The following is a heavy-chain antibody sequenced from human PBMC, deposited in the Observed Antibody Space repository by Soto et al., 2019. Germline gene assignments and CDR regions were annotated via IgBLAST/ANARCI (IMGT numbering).Heavy chain of an antibody. V-gene: IGHV3-33*01. D-gene: IGHD3-10*01. CDR1: GFTFSDYG. CDR3: ARDPSHGSGSYLDY. J-gene: IGHJ4*02. Sequence: GGSLRLSCAASGFTFSDYGMHWVRQAPGKGLEWVAVIWFDGSNKYYADSVKGRFTLSRDNSKNTLYLQMNGLRAEDTAVFYCARDPSHGSGSYLDYWGQGTPVTVSS. CDR2: IWFDGSNK.